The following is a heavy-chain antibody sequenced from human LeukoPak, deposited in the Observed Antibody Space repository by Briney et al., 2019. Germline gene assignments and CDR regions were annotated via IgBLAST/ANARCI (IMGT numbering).Heavy chain of an antibody. J-gene: IGHJ4*02. Sequence: GGSLRLSCAASGFTFSSYAMSWVRQAPGKGLEWVSAISGSGGSTYYADSVKGRFTISRDNSKNTLYLQMNSLRAEDTAVYYCAKWRMVRGVTSSFGYWGQGTLVTVSS. CDR2: ISGSGGST. V-gene: IGHV3-23*01. CDR3: AKWRMVRGVTSSFGY. D-gene: IGHD3-10*01. CDR1: GFTFSSYA.